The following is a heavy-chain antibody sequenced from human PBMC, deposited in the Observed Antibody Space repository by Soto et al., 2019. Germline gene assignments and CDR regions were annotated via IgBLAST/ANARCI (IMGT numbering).Heavy chain of an antibody. CDR3: EMKRRRITMVRGVVHGMDV. V-gene: IGHV4-61*01. CDR1: GGSVSSGRYY. CDR2: IYYSGST. J-gene: IGHJ6*02. D-gene: IGHD3-10*01. Sequence: SETLSLTCTVSGGSVSSGRYYWSWIRQPPGKGLEWIGYIYYSGSTNYNPSLKSRVTISVDTSKNQFSLKLSSVTAADTAVYYCEMKRRRITMVRGVVHGMDVWGQGTTVTVSS.